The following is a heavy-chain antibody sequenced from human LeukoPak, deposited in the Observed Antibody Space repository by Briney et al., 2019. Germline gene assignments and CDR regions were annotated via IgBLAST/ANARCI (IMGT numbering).Heavy chain of an antibody. D-gene: IGHD3-22*01. CDR2: ISGVSGNT. Sequence: GGSLRLSCAASGFTFSNYAMTWVRQAPGRGLEWVSSISGVSGNTYYADSVKGRFTISRDNSKNTLYLQMNSLRAEDTAVYYCARDGPGITMIVVVITPGRYFDYWGQGTLVTVSS. CDR3: ARDGPGITMIVVVITPGRYFDY. J-gene: IGHJ4*02. V-gene: IGHV3-23*01. CDR1: GFTFSNYA.